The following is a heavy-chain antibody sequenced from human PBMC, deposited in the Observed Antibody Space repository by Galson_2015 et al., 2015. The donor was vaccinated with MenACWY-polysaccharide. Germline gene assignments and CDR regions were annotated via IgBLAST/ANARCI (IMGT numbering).Heavy chain of an antibody. CDR2: INPNGGGT. V-gene: IGHV1-2*02. J-gene: IGHJ5*02. CDR3: ARGGKYYYDSSGYLNWFDP. D-gene: IGHD3-22*01. CDR1: GYTFIDYY. Sequence: SVKVSCKASGYTFIDYYMHWVRQAPGQGLEWMGWINPNGGGTKYSQRFQGRVSITRDTSASTAYMELGGLRSEDTAVYYCARGGKYYYDSSGYLNWFDPWGQGTLVTVSS.